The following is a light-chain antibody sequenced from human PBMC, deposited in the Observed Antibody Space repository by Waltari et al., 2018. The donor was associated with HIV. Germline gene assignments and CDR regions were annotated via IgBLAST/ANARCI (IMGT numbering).Light chain of an antibody. Sequence: DTQVTQSLPTLSASTGDRVAITCPASQNIGDSLAWYQQKPGKAPKLLIHKASTLKIGVSSRFSGSGFGTEFILTIRNLQPDDFAIYYCQQYLDNWTFGQGTKV. CDR3: QQYLDNWT. CDR1: QNIGDS. J-gene: IGKJ1*01. V-gene: IGKV1-5*03. CDR2: KAS.